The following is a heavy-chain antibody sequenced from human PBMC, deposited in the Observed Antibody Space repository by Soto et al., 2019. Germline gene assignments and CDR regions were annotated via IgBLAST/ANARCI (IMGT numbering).Heavy chain of an antibody. D-gene: IGHD3-9*01. CDR1: GFTFSSYW. Sequence: GGFLRLSCAASGFTFSSYWMHWVRQAPGKGLVWVSRINSDGSSTSYADSVKGRFTISRDNAKNTLYLQMNSLRAEDTAVYYCARDRFFDWFDENDYWGQGTLVTVSS. V-gene: IGHV3-74*01. J-gene: IGHJ4*02. CDR3: ARDRFFDWFDENDY. CDR2: INSDGSST.